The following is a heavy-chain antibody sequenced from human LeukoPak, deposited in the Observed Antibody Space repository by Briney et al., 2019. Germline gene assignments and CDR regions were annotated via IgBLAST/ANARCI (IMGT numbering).Heavy chain of an antibody. CDR3: AKDRGLRNAFDI. CDR1: GFTFSNAW. V-gene: IGHV3-23*01. Sequence: GGSLRLSCAASGFTFSNAWMSWVRQAPGKGLEWVSAISGSGGSTYYADSVKGRFTISRDNSKNTLYLQMNSLRAEDTAVYYCAKDRGLRNAFDIWGQGTMVTVPS. CDR2: ISGSGGST. J-gene: IGHJ3*02. D-gene: IGHD4-17*01.